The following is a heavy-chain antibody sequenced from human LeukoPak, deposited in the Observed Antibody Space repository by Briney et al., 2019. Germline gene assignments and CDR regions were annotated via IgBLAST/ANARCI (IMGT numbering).Heavy chain of an antibody. D-gene: IGHD6-6*01. Sequence: APVKVSCKASGGTFSSYAISWVRQAPGQGLEWMGGIIPIFGTANYAQKFQGRVTITADESTSTAYMELSSLRSEDTAVYYCARDWGDSSSLLSHYYYMDVWGKGTTVTVSS. V-gene: IGHV1-69*13. CDR3: ARDWGDSSSLLSHYYYMDV. CDR2: IIPIFGTA. CDR1: GGTFSSYA. J-gene: IGHJ6*03.